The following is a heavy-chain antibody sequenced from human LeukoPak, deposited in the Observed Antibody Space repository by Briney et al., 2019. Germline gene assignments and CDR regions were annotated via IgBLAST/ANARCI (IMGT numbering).Heavy chain of an antibody. D-gene: IGHD4-17*01. CDR2: INPNSGGT. V-gene: IGHV1-2*02. CDR3: ARETDYGDYPDYFDY. Sequence: ASVKVSCKASGYTFTGYYMHWVRQAPGQGLEWMGWINPNSGGTNYAQEFQGRVTMTRDTSISTAYMELSRLRSDDTAVYYCARETDYGDYPDYFDYWGQGTLVTVSS. CDR1: GYTFTGYY. J-gene: IGHJ4*02.